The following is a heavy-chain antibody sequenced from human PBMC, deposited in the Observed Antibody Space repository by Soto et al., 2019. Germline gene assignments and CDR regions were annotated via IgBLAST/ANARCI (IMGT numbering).Heavy chain of an antibody. CDR3: ARLDNYYGSGSRIDY. Sequence: LGESLKISCKGSGYSFTSYWISWVRQMPGKGLEWMGRIDPSDSYTNYSPSFQGHVTISADKSISTAYLQWSSLKASDTAMYYCARLDNYYGSGSRIDYWGQGTLVTVSS. J-gene: IGHJ4*02. CDR1: GYSFTSYW. V-gene: IGHV5-10-1*01. CDR2: IDPSDSYT. D-gene: IGHD3-10*01.